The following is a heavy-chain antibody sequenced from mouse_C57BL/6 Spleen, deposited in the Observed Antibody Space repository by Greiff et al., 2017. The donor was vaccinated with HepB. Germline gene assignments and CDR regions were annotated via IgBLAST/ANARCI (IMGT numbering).Heavy chain of an antibody. CDR2: IDPNSGGT. D-gene: IGHD1-1*01. Sequence: QVQLQQPGAELVKPGASVKLSCKASGYTFTSYWMHWVKQRPGRGLEWIGRIDPNSGGTKYNEKFKSKATLTVDKPSSTAYLQLSSLTSGDSAVYYCARSYVSAYDYWGQDTTLTVSS. CDR1: GYTFTSYW. V-gene: IGHV1-72*01. CDR3: ARSYVSAYDY. J-gene: IGHJ2*01.